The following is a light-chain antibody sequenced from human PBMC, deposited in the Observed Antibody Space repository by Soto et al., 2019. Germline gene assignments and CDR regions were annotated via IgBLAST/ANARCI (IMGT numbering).Light chain of an antibody. CDR2: EVS. Sequence: QSVLTQPPSVSGSPGQSVTISCTGTSSDVGSYNRVSWYQQLPGTAPKLMIYEVSNRPSGVPDRFSGSKSGNTASLTISGLQPEDEADYYCNSYTSSNTYVFGTGTKVTVL. J-gene: IGLJ1*01. CDR1: SSDVGSYNR. V-gene: IGLV2-18*02. CDR3: NSYTSSNTYV.